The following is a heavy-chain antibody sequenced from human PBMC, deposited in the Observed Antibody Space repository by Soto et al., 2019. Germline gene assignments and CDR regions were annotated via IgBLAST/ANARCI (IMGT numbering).Heavy chain of an antibody. CDR1: GFTFSSYS. CDR2: ISSSSSTI. J-gene: IGHJ5*02. D-gene: IGHD6-19*01. CDR3: AREGTSGGWYNWFDP. Sequence: EVQLVESGGGLVQPGGSLRLSCAASGFTFSSYSMNWVRQAPGKGLEWVSYISSSSSTIYYADSVKGRFTISRDNAKNSLYLQMNSLRAEDTAVYYCAREGTSGGWYNWFDPWGQGTLVTVSS. V-gene: IGHV3-48*01.